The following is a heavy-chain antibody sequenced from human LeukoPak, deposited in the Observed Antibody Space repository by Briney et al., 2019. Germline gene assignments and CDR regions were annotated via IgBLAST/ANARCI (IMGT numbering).Heavy chain of an antibody. J-gene: IGHJ5*02. CDR1: GYTFTGYY. D-gene: IGHD3-22*01. CDR3: ARFGESSGCYWFDP. Sequence: ASVKVSCKASGYTFTGYYMHWVRQAPGQGLEWMGWINPNSGGTNYAQKFQGRVTMTRDTSISTAYMELSRLRSDDTAVYYCARFGESSGCYWFDPWGQGTLVTVSS. CDR2: INPNSGGT. V-gene: IGHV1-2*02.